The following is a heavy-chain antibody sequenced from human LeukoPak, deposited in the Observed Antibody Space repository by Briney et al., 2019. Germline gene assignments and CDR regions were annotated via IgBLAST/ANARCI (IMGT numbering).Heavy chain of an antibody. Sequence: PSETLSLTCTVSGGSISSGGYYWSWIRQPPGKGLEWIGEVNHSGSTNYNPSLKSRVTISVGTSKNQFSLKLSSVTAADTAVYYCASLNMITYAFDIWGQGTMVTVSS. J-gene: IGHJ3*02. D-gene: IGHD3-16*01. V-gene: IGHV4-61*08. CDR1: GGSISSGGYY. CDR2: VNHSGST. CDR3: ASLNMITYAFDI.